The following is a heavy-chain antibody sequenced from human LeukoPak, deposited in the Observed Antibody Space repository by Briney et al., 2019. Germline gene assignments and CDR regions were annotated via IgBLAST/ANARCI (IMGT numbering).Heavy chain of an antibody. CDR3: AKSRGYYEY. J-gene: IGHJ4*02. CDR1: GYTFTSHG. V-gene: IGHV1-18*01. Sequence: ASVKVSCKASGYTFTSHGIAWVRQAPGQGLEWMGWISAYDGDTKLAQKFQGRITMTADTTTSTAYMEVRSLRPDDTAIYYRAKSRGYYEYWGQGTLVTVSS. CDR2: ISAYDGDT.